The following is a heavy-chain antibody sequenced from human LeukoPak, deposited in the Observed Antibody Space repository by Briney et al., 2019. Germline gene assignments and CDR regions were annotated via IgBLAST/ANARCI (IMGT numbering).Heavy chain of an antibody. CDR2: IYYSGST. D-gene: IGHD3-22*01. V-gene: IGHV4-59*01. CDR3: ARVTGYMIEDYFDY. J-gene: IGHJ4*02. Sequence: SKTLSLTCTVSGGSISSYYWSWIRQPPGKGLEWIGYIYYSGSTNYKPSLKSRVTISVETSKNQFSLKLRSVTAADTAVYYCARVTGYMIEDYFDYWGQGTLVTVSS. CDR1: GGSISSYY.